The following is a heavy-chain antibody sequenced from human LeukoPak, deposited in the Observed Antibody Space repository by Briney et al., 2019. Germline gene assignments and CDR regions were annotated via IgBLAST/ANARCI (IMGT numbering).Heavy chain of an antibody. Sequence: PGGSLRLSCAASGFTFSSYGVHWVRQAPGKGLEWVAFIRDDGTEKYHADFLTGRFTISRDNSKNTLYLQMNSLRAEDTAVYYCATTEEGFTPADYWGQGSLVTVSS. J-gene: IGHJ4*02. CDR2: IRDDGTEK. CDR3: ATTEEGFTPADY. V-gene: IGHV3-30*02. CDR1: GFTFSSYG.